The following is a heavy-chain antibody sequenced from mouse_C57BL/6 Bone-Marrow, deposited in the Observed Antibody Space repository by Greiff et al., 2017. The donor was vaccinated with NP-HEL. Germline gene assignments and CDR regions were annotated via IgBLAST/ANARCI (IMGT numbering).Heavy chain of an antibody. CDR1: GYTFTSYG. V-gene: IGHV1-81*01. J-gene: IGHJ3*01. CDR3: ARNDYDRFAY. CDR2: IYPRSGNT. Sequence: VHLVESGAELARPGASVKLSCKASGYTFTSYGISWVKQRTGQGLEWIGEIYPRSGNTYYNEKFKGKATLTADKSSSTAYMELRSLTSEDSAVYFCARNDYDRFAYWGQGTLVTVSA. D-gene: IGHD2-4*01.